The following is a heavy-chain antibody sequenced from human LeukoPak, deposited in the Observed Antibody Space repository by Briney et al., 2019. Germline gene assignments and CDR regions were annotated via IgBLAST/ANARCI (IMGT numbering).Heavy chain of an antibody. Sequence: PGGSLRLSCAASGFTFDDSAMDWVRQAPGKGLEWVSLINGDGGRTFYADSVKGRFTISRDNSKNSLYLQMNSLRTEDTALYYCAKDLASLYDAFDIWGQGTMVTVSS. CDR1: GFTFDDSA. D-gene: IGHD2/OR15-2a*01. V-gene: IGHV3-43*02. CDR3: AKDLASLYDAFDI. CDR2: INGDGGRT. J-gene: IGHJ3*02.